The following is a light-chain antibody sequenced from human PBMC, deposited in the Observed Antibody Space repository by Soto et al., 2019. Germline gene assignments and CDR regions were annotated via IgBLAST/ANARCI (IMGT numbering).Light chain of an antibody. J-gene: IGKJ1*01. Sequence: DIQMTQSPSTLSGSVGDRVTITCRASQTISSWLAWYQQKPGKAPKLLIYKASTLKSGVPSRFNGSGSGTEFTLTISSLQPDDFATYYCQHYNSYSEAFGQGNKVDI. CDR1: QTISSW. CDR2: KAS. V-gene: IGKV1-5*03. CDR3: QHYNSYSEA.